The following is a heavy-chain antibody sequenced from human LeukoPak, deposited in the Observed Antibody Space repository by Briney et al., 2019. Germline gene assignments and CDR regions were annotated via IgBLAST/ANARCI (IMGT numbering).Heavy chain of an antibody. J-gene: IGHJ4*02. Sequence: PGGSLRLSCAASGFTFSSYEMNWVRQAPGKGLEWVSYISSGGSTISYADSVKGRFTISRDNSKNTLYLQMNSLRAEDTAVYYCAKDPMYYYDSSGYIDYWGQGTLVTVSS. CDR1: GFTFSSYE. V-gene: IGHV3-48*03. D-gene: IGHD3-22*01. CDR2: ISSGGSTI. CDR3: AKDPMYYYDSSGYIDY.